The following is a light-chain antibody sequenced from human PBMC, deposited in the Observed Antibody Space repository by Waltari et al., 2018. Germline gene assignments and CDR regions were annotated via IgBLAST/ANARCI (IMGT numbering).Light chain of an antibody. CDR3: QLYNYPLSIT. V-gene: IGKV1-33*01. CDR2: GAS. J-gene: IGKJ5*01. CDR1: QDISNY. Sequence: DIQLTQSPSSLSASVGDRVPITCQASQDISNYLSWYQQKSGKAPKLLIYGASNLELGVPSRFSGSGSGTVFTITITSLQPEDTGMYYCQLYNYPLSITFGQGTRLEI.